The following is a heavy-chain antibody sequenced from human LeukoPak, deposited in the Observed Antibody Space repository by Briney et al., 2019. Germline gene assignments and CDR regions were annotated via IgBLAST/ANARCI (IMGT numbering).Heavy chain of an antibody. J-gene: IGHJ4*02. CDR2: LSSGDNT. D-gene: IGHD1-26*01. V-gene: IGHV3-53*03. CDR3: ARSEWELLGDY. Sequence: GGSLRLSCAASGFNVNSYYMSWVRQAPGRGLEWVSALSSGDNTHYADSVNGRFTISRDNSKNTLYLQLNSLRAEDTAVYYCARSEWELLGDYWGQGTLVTVSS. CDR1: GFNVNSYY.